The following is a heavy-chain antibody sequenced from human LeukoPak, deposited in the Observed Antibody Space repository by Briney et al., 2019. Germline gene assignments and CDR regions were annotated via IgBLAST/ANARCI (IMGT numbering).Heavy chain of an antibody. CDR3: ARGVRAAREYYYYMDV. V-gene: IGHV1-8*03. CDR1: GYTFTSYD. Sequence: ASVKVSCKASGYTFTSYDINWVRQATGQGLEWMGWMNPNSGNTGYAQKFQGRVTITRNTSISTAYMELSSLRSEDTAVYYCARGVRAAREYYYYMDVWGKGTTVTVSS. CDR2: MNPNSGNT. J-gene: IGHJ6*03. D-gene: IGHD6-13*01.